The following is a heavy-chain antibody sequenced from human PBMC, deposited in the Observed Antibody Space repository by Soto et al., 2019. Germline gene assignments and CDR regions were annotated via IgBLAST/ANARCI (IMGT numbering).Heavy chain of an antibody. D-gene: IGHD2-15*01. CDR1: GFTFSNYW. CDR2: IKQDGSEK. CDR3: AKAQGYCSGGSCSYYYYGMDV. Sequence: EVQLVESGGGLVQPGGSLRLSCAASGFTFSNYWMSWVRQPPGKGLEWVANIKQDGSEKHYVDSLKGRFTISRDNSKNTLYLQMNSLRAEDTAVYYCAKAQGYCSGGSCSYYYYGMDVWGQGTTVTVSS. J-gene: IGHJ6*02. V-gene: IGHV3-7*01.